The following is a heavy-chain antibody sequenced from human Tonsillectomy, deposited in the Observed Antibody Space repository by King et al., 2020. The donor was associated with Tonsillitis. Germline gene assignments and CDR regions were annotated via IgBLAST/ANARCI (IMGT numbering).Heavy chain of an antibody. J-gene: IGHJ6*02. CDR3: AKELGRTARPAASYYYHGMDV. CDR2: ISYDGSNK. Sequence: QLVQSGGGVVQPGRSLRLSCAASGFTFSSYGMHWVRQTPGKGLEWVAVISYDGSNKYYADSVKGRFTISRDNSKNTLYLQMNSLRAEETAVYYCAKELGRTARPAASYYYHGMDVWGQGTTVTVSS. CDR1: GFTFSSYG. D-gene: IGHD6-6*01. V-gene: IGHV3-30*18.